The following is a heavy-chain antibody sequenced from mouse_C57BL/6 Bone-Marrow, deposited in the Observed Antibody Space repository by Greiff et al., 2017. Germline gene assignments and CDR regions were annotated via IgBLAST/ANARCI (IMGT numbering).Heavy chain of an antibody. CDR1: GYAFSSSW. J-gene: IGHJ1*03. CDR3: AREYYGTDWYFDF. D-gene: IGHD1-1*01. V-gene: IGHV1-82*01. CDR2: IYPGDGDT. Sequence: QVQLQQSGPELVKPGASVKISCKASGYAFSSSWMNWVKQRPGKGLEWIGRIYPGDGDTNYNGKFKGKATLTADKSSSTAYMQLSSLTSEDSAVYFCAREYYGTDWYFDFWGTGTTVTVSS.